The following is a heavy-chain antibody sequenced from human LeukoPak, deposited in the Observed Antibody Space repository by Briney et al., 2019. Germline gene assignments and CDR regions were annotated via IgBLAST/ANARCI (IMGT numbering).Heavy chain of an antibody. CDR2: IGTAGDT. J-gene: IGHJ6*02. D-gene: IGHD6-13*01. CDR1: GFTFSSYD. CDR3: ARVSSYSSSWYGRYYYYYYGMDV. V-gene: IGHV3-13*01. Sequence: GGSLRLSCAASGFTFSSYDMHWVRQATGKGLEWVSAIGTAGDTYYPGSVKGRFTIPRENAKNSLYLQMNSLRAGDTAVYYCARVSSYSSSWYGRYYYYYYGMDVWGQGTTVTVSS.